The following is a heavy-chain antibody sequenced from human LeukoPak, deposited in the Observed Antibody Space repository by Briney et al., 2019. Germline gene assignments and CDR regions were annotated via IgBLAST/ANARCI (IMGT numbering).Heavy chain of an antibody. CDR2: ISASGDVI. Sequence: GGSLRLSCAASGFTFSSYAMSWVRQAPGKGLEWVSLISASGDVIIYADSAKGRFTISRDNSKNTLFLQMTSLRAEDTALYYCARDPRSFNIWGQGTMVTVSS. D-gene: IGHD1-14*01. CDR3: ARDPRSFNI. V-gene: IGHV3-23*01. J-gene: IGHJ3*02. CDR1: GFTFSSYA.